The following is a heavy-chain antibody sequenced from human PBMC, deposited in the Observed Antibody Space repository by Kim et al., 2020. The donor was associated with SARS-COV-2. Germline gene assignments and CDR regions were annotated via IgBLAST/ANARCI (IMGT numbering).Heavy chain of an antibody. CDR2: NLAT. D-gene: IGHD7-27*01. CDR3: ARLGTDY. J-gene: IGHJ4*02. V-gene: IGHV1-18*01. Sequence: NLATYYDQKVQGRVILTTDTSTSTAYMAVRSLRSDDTAVYYCARLGTDYWGQGTLVTVSS.